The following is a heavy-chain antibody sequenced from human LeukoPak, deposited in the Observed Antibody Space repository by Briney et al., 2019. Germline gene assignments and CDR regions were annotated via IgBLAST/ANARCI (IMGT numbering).Heavy chain of an antibody. CDR3: ARGSCSSTSCSNFDY. CDR2: IYYSGST. V-gene: IGHV4-30-4*01. Sequence: PSETLSLTCTVSGGSISSGDYYWSWIRQPPGKGLEWIGYIYYSGSTYYNPSLKSRVTISVDTSKNQFSLKLSSVTAADTAVYYCARGSCSSTSCSNFDYWGQGTLVTVSS. D-gene: IGHD2-2*01. CDR1: GGSISSGDYY. J-gene: IGHJ4*02.